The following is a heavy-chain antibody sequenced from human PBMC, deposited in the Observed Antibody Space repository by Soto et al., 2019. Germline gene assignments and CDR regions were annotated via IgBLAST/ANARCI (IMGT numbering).Heavy chain of an antibody. CDR1: GYTFTGYA. CDR2: INAGNGNT. J-gene: IGHJ4*02. V-gene: IGHV1-3*01. CDR3: ARAVAVAADFDY. D-gene: IGHD6-19*01. Sequence: GXSVKVSFKASGYTFTGYAMHWVRQAPGQRLEWMGWINAGNGNTKYSQKFQGRVTITRDTSASTAYMEMSSLRSEDTAVYYCARAVAVAADFDYWGQGTLVTVP.